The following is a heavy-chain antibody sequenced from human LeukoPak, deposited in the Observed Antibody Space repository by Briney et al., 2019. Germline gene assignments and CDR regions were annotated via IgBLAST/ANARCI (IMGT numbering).Heavy chain of an antibody. V-gene: IGHV3-9*01. CDR3: AKDMGGYSYGSPFDY. CDR1: GFTFDDYA. J-gene: IGHJ4*02. CDR2: ISWNSGSI. D-gene: IGHD5-18*01. Sequence: GGSLRLSCAASGFTFDDYAMHWVRQAPGKGLEWVSGISWNSGSIGYADSVKGRFTISRDNAENSLYPQMNSLRAEDTALYYCAKDMGGYSYGSPFDYWGQGTLVTVSS.